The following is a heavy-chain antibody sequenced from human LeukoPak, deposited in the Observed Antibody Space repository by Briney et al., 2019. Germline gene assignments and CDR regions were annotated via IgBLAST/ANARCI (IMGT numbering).Heavy chain of an antibody. Sequence: ATVKVSCKASGYTLTSYGISWVRPAPGQGLEWMGWISADNGNTNYAQKLQGRVTMTTDTSTSTAYMELRSLRSDVTAVYYCARDLRLWDYWDQGTLVTVSS. CDR1: GYTLTSYG. J-gene: IGHJ4*02. CDR2: ISADNGNT. V-gene: IGHV1-18*04. CDR3: ARDLRLWDY.